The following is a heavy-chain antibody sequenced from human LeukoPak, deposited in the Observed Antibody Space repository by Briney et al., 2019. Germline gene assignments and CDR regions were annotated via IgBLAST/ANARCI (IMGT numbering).Heavy chain of an antibody. J-gene: IGHJ5*02. CDR2: ISGSGEST. CDR1: GFTFSTYA. D-gene: IGHD7-27*01. CDR3: AKDSRLGIDNWFYP. Sequence: PGGSLRLSCAASGFTFSTYAMSWVRQAPGKGLAWVSAISGSGESTYYADSVKGRFTISRDNSKNTLYLPMNSLRAEDTAVYYCAKDSRLGIDNWFYPWGQGTLVTVSS. V-gene: IGHV3-23*01.